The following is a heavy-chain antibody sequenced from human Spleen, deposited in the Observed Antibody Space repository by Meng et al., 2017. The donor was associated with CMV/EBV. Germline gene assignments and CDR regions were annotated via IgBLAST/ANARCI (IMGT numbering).Heavy chain of an antibody. Sequence: SGPTLVKPTQTLTLTCTFSGFSLSTSGVGVGWIRQPPGKALEWLALISWNDDKRYRPSLKSRLTITKDTSKNQVVLTMTNMDPVDTATYYCALTTTVTRFDYWGQGTLVTVSS. J-gene: IGHJ4*02. CDR1: GFSLSTSGVG. CDR2: ISWNDDK. CDR3: ALTTTVTRFDY. D-gene: IGHD4-11*01. V-gene: IGHV2-5*01.